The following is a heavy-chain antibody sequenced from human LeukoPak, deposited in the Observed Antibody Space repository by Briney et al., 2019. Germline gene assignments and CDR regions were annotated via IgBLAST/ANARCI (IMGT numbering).Heavy chain of an antibody. CDR2: INPSGGST. D-gene: IGHD5-18*01. CDR1: GYTFTSYY. J-gene: IGHJ3*02. Sequence: GASVKVSCKASGYTFTSYYMHWVRQAPGQGLEWMGIINPSGGSTSYAQKFQGRVTMTRDMSTSTVYMELSSLRSEDTAVYYCARGYSYGYSDDAFDIWGQGTMVTVSS. CDR3: ARGYSYGYSDDAFDI. V-gene: IGHV1-46*01.